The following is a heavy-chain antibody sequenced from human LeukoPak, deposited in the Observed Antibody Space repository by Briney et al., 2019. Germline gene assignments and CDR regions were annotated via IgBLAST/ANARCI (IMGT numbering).Heavy chain of an antibody. CDR3: ARENNWNYHFDY. Sequence: SETLSLTCTVSGGSISSYYWSWIRQPPGKGLEWIGYIYYSGSTKYNPSLKSRVTISVDTSKNQFSLKLSSVTAADTAVYYCARENNWNYHFDYWGQGTLVTVSS. D-gene: IGHD1-7*01. V-gene: IGHV4-59*12. CDR1: GGSISSYY. CDR2: IYYSGST. J-gene: IGHJ4*02.